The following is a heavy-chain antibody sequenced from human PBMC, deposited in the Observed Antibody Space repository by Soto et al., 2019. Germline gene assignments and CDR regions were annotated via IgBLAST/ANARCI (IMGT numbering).Heavy chain of an antibody. Sequence: EVQLVESGGGLVQPGRSLRLSCAASGFTFDDYAMHWVRQAPGKGLEWVSGISWNSGSIGYADSVKGRFTISRDNAKNSLYLQMNSLRAEDTALYYCAKTFHDYGGNAGGFDYWGQGTLVTVSS. J-gene: IGHJ4*02. D-gene: IGHD4-17*01. CDR1: GFTFDDYA. V-gene: IGHV3-9*01. CDR3: AKTFHDYGGNAGGFDY. CDR2: ISWNSGSI.